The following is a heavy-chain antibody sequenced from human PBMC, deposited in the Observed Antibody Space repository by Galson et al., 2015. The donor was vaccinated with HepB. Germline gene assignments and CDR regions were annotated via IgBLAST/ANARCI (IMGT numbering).Heavy chain of an antibody. D-gene: IGHD6-19*01. CDR2: IYSGGST. V-gene: IGHV3-53*01. J-gene: IGHJ4*02. CDR1: GFTVSSNY. CDR3: ARVSWQWLAAYFDY. Sequence: SLRPSCAASGFTVSSNYMSWVRQAPGKGLEWVSVIYSGGSTYYADSVKGRFTISRDNSKNTLYLQMNSLRAEDTAVYYCARVSWQWLAAYFDYWGQGTLVTVSS.